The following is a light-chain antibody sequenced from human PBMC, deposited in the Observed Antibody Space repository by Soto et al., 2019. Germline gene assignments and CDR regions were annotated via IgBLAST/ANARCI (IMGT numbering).Light chain of an antibody. CDR2: QDS. CDR1: KLGDKL. J-gene: IGLJ1*01. V-gene: IGLV3-1*01. Sequence: SYELTQPPSVSVSPGLTASITCSGDKLGDKLAYWYQQKPGQSPVLVMYQDSKRPSGIPERFSGPNSGNTATLTISGTQSMDEADYYCQAWDSSTAAFGTGTKVT. CDR3: QAWDSSTAA.